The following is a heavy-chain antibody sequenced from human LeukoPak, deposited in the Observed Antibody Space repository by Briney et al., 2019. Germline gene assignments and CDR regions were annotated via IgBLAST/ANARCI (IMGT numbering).Heavy chain of an antibody. CDR2: INWNGGST. V-gene: IGHV3-20*04. CDR1: GFTFDDYG. J-gene: IGHJ3*02. Sequence: GGSLRLSCAASGFTFDDYGMSWVRQAPGKGLEWVSDINWNGGSTGYADSVKGRFTISRDNAKNSLYLQMNSLRAEDTALYYCAKDIHGSYDAFDIWGQGTMVTVSS. D-gene: IGHD1-26*01. CDR3: AKDIHGSYDAFDI.